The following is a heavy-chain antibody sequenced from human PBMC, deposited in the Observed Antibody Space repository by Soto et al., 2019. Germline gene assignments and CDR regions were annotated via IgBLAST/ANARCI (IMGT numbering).Heavy chain of an antibody. D-gene: IGHD5-18*01. CDR2: IYYSGST. CDR1: GGSISSGGYY. J-gene: IGHJ4*02. CDR3: ARDAGHIELWSYYFDY. Sequence: SETLSLTCTVSGGSISSGGYYWSWIRQHPGKGLEWIGYIYYSGSTYYNPSLKSRVTISVDTSKNQFSLKLSSVTAADTAVYYCARDAGHIELWSYYFDYWGQGTLVPVSS. V-gene: IGHV4-31*03.